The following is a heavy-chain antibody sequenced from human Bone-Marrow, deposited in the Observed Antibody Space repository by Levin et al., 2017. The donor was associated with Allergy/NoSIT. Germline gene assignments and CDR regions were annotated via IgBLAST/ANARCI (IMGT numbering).Heavy chain of an antibody. V-gene: IGHV3-30*03. CDR1: GFTFSGYG. J-gene: IGHJ4*02. D-gene: IGHD6-13*01. Sequence: QSGGSLRLSCAASGFTFSGYGMHWVRQAPGKGLEWVAVISEDASETYYAESVKGRFTVSRDNSKKTLYLQMNSLRPEDTAVYYCARDDSSSWYGGFIYWGQGALVTVSS. CDR3: ARDDSSSWYGGFIY. CDR2: ISEDASET.